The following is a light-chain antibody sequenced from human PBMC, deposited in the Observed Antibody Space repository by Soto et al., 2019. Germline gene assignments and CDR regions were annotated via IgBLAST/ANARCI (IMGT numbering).Light chain of an antibody. CDR3: QHYGSSAIT. V-gene: IGKV3-20*01. Sequence: VLTQSPGTLSLSPGERATLSCRTSQSISSSYLAWYQQKPGQAPRLLVYGASTRVTGIPDRFSGSGSATDFTLTISRLEPEDFAVYYCQHYGSSAITFGQGTRLAIK. J-gene: IGKJ5*01. CDR1: QSISSSY. CDR2: GAS.